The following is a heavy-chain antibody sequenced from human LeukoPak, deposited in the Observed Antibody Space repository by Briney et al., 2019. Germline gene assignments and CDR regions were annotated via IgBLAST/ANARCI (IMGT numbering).Heavy chain of an antibody. V-gene: IGHV4-31*03. Sequence: SETLSLTCTVSGGSITSAGYYWSWIRQPPGKGLEWVGYIYNSGTTYYNPSLKSRVTVSEDTSKNQFSLKLSSVTAADTAVYFCARLTGTSYPDYWGQGTLVTVSS. D-gene: IGHD7-27*01. CDR3: ARLTGTSYPDY. J-gene: IGHJ4*02. CDR1: GGSITSAGYY. CDR2: IYNSGTT.